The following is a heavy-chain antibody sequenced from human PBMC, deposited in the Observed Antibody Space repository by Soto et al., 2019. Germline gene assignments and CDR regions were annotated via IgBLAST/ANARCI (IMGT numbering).Heavy chain of an antibody. D-gene: IGHD2-2*01. CDR1: GYTFTSCY. J-gene: IGHJ4*02. CDR3: ARRGACISTSCSLDY. CDR2: INPSGGST. V-gene: IGHV1-46*01. Sequence: ASVKVSCKASGYTFTSCYIHWLRQAPGQGLEWMGIINPSGGSTTYAQKFQGRVTMTRDTSTSTVYMELSSLRSEDTAVYYCARRGACISTSCSLDYWGQGTLVTVSS.